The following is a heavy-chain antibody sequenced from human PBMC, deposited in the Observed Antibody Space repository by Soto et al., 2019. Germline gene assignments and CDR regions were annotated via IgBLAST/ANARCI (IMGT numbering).Heavy chain of an antibody. CDR3: ARRDSSVWYEKN. CDR1: GDSINNYY. V-gene: IGHV4-59*08. CDR2: IYYTGRT. D-gene: IGHD6-19*01. Sequence: SETLSLTCTVSGDSINNYYLCWIRQPPGKRLEWIGYIYYTGRTDYNPSLKSRVTISVDTSKNQFSLKLSAVTAADTAVYYCARRDSSVWYEKNWGLGALVT. J-gene: IGHJ4*02.